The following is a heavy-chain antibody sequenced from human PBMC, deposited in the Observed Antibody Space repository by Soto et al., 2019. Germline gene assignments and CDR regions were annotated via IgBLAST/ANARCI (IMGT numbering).Heavy chain of an antibody. D-gene: IGHD2-21*02. CDR3: ARAYCGGDCYSFDP. V-gene: IGHV1-2*04. CDR1: GYTFTGYY. CDR2: INPNSGGT. J-gene: IGHJ5*02. Sequence: ASVTVSCQASGYTFTGYYMHWVRQAPGQGLEWMGWINPNSGGTNYAQKFQGWVTMTRDTSISTAYMELSRLRSDDTAVYYCARAYCGGDCYSFDPWGQGTLVTVS.